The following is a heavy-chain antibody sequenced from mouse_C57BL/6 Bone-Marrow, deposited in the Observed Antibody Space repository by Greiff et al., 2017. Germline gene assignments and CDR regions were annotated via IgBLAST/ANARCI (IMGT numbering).Heavy chain of an antibody. CDR2: IDPENGDT. CDR3: TTPDYYCSEGV. V-gene: IGHV14-4*01. Sequence: EVQLQQSGAELVRPGASVKLSCTASGFNIKDDYMHWVKQRPEQGLEWIGWIDPENGDTEYASKFQGKATITADTSSKTAYLQLRSLTSEDTAFYYCTTPDYYCSEGVWGTGTTVTVSS. CDR1: GFNIKDDY. J-gene: IGHJ1*03. D-gene: IGHD1-1*01.